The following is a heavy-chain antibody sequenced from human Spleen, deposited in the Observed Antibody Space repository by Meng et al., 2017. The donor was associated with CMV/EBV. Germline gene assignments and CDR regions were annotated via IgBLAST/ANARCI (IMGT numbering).Heavy chain of an antibody. CDR3: ARDEGGIVGAPIITQTLYYYYGMDV. CDR1: GFTFSSYS. CDR2: ISSSSSYI. V-gene: IGHV3-21*01. Sequence: GESLKISCAASGFTFSSYSMNWVRQAPGKGLEWVSSISSSSSYIYYADSVKGRFTISRDNAKNSLYLQMNSLRAEDTAVYYCARDEGGIVGAPIITQTLYYYYGMDVWGQGTTVTVSS. D-gene: IGHD1-26*01. J-gene: IGHJ6*02.